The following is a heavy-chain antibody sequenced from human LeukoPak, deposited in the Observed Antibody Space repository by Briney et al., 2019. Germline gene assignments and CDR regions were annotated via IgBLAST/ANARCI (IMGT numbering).Heavy chain of an antibody. V-gene: IGHV4-38-2*01. CDR1: GYSISSGYY. CDR2: IYHSGSP. D-gene: IGHD6-13*01. J-gene: IGHJ4*02. Sequence: PSETLSLTCAVSGYSISSGYYWGWIRPPPGKGLEWLGSIYHSGSPYYNQSLKSRVTISVDTSKNQFSLKLSSVTAADTAVYYCARGVAAAGTNYFDYWGQGTLVTVSS. CDR3: ARGVAAAGTNYFDY.